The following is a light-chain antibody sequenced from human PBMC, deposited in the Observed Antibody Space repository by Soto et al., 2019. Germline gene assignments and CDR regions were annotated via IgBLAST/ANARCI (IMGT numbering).Light chain of an antibody. CDR2: AAS. CDR1: QGISSY. V-gene: IGKV1-8*01. J-gene: IGKJ5*01. Sequence: AIRMTQSPSSFSASTGDRVTITCRASQGISSYLAWYQQKPGKAPKLLIYAASTLQSGVPSRFSGSGSGTDFTLTISCLQSEDFATYYCQQYYSCLITFGPGTQLEIK. CDR3: QQYYSCLIT.